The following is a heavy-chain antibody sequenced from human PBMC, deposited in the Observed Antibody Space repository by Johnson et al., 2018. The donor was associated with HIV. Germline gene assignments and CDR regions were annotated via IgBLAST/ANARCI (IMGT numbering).Heavy chain of an antibody. J-gene: IGHJ3*01. CDR2: ISWNSGSI. Sequence: VQLVESGGGLIQPGRSLRLSCAASGFTFDDYAMHWVRQVPGKGLEWVSCISWNSGSIGYADSVKGRFTISRDNAKNSLYLQMNSLRDEDTSVYYCTVWRWEWSGQEPFDVWGPGTMVTVSS. D-gene: IGHD3-3*01. V-gene: IGHV3-9*01. CDR3: TVWRWEWSGQEPFDV. CDR1: GFTFDDYA.